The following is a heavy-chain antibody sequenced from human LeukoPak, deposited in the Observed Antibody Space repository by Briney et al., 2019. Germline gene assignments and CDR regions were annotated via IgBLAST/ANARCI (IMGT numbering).Heavy chain of an antibody. J-gene: IGHJ4*02. CDR2: LYTSGST. Sequence: SETLSLTCTVSGGSISSYYWSWIRQPAGKGLELIGRLYTSGSTNYNPSLKSRVTMSVDTSKNQFSLKLSSVTAADTAVYYCARTTPMSTIGYWGQGTLVTVSS. V-gene: IGHV4-4*07. CDR1: GGSISSYY. D-gene: IGHD5-18*01. CDR3: ARTTPMSTIGY.